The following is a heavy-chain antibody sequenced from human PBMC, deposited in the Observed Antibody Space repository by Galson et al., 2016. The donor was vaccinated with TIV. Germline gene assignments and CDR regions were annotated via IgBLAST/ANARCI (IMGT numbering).Heavy chain of an antibody. V-gene: IGHV4-38-2*01. CDR1: SYSIGSGFF. Sequence: LSLTCAVSSYSIGSGFFWGWIRQTPGKGLEWIATGHHSGITYYNPSLKSRVAISLDTSNNQFFLRLNSVTAPDRAVYFCARHEGGAFDIWGQGTMVTVSS. J-gene: IGHJ3*02. CDR2: GHHSGIT. CDR3: ARHEGGAFDI.